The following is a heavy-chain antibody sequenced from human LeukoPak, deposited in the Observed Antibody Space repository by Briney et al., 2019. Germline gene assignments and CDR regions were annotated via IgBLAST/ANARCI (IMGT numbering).Heavy chain of an antibody. J-gene: IGHJ4*02. V-gene: IGHV1-46*01. CDR3: AREKLRGTTGTTAFDY. CDR2: INSSGGST. CDR1: GYTFTSYY. Sequence: GGSVKVSCKACGYTFTSYYMRWVRQAPGQGPEWLGLINSSGGSTSYAQKFQGRVTMTRDTSTSTVYMELSSLRSEDTAVYYCAREKLRGTTGTTAFDYWGQGTLVTVSS. D-gene: IGHD1-1*01.